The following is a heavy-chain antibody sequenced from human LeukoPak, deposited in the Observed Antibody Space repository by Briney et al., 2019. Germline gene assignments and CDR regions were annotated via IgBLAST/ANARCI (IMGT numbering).Heavy chain of an antibody. V-gene: IGHV3-21*01. D-gene: IGHD2-15*01. CDR3: ARGQEGAIVVVVAAIAFDY. CDR1: GFTFSSYS. J-gene: IGHJ4*02. CDR2: ISSSSSYI. Sequence: GGSLRLSCAASGFTFSSYSMNWVRQAPGKGLEWVSSISSSSSYIYYADSVKGRFTISRDNAKNSLYLQMNSLRAEDTAVYYCARGQEGAIVVVVAAIAFDYWGQGTLVTVSS.